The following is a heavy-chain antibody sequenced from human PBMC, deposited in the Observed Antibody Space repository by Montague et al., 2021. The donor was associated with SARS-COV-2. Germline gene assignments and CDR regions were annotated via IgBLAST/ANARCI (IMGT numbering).Heavy chain of an antibody. CDR2: IYYSGST. D-gene: IGHD3-10*01. CDR1: GGSISSYY. J-gene: IGHJ4*02. Sequence: SETLSLTCTVSGGSISSYYWSWIWQPPGKGLDWIGFIYYSGSTHYNPSLKSRVTISVDTSKNQFSLKLSSVTAADTALDYCAGVKRGYYYGLGVSAHFDYWGQGTLVTVSS. V-gene: IGHV4-59*01. CDR3: AGVKRGYYYGLGVSAHFDY.